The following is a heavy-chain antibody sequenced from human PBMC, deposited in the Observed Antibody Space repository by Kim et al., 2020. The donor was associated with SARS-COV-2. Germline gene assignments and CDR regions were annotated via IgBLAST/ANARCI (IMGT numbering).Heavy chain of an antibody. V-gene: IGHV4-39*01. CDR1: GGSISSSSYY. Sequence: SETLSLTCTVSGGSISSSSYYWGWIRQPPGKGLEWIGSIYYSGSTYYNPSLKSRVTISVDTSKNQFSLKLSSVTAADTAVYYCARQGRITMIGIDYWGQG. CDR3: ARQGRITMIGIDY. D-gene: IGHD3-22*01. CDR2: IYYSGST. J-gene: IGHJ4*02.